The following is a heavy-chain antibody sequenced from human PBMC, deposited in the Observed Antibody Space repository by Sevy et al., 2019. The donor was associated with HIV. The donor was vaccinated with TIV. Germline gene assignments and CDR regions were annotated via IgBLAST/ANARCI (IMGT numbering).Heavy chain of an antibody. CDR1: GFSFSSYD. CDR2: ISRNGGST. V-gene: IGHV3-64*02. Sequence: GGSLRLSCAASGFSFSSYDLHWVRQAPGKGLEYVSAISRNGGSTYYADSVKGRFTISRDNSKNTLYLQMGSLRAEDMAVYYWAREGVGGYSYSLDYWGQGTLVTVSS. J-gene: IGHJ4*02. D-gene: IGHD5-18*01. CDR3: AREGVGGYSYSLDY.